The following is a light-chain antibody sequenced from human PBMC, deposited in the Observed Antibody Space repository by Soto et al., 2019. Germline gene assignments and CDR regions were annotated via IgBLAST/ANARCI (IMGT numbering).Light chain of an antibody. V-gene: IGKV3-20*01. J-gene: IGKJ2*01. Sequence: DIVLTQSPGTLSLSPGERATLSCRASQAFSNSFLAWYQQRPGQTPRLLIYYASRRATGIPDRFSGSGSGTDFTLTIDRVEPEDVAVYYCQQYGSSPPSTFGQGTVLEI. CDR1: QAFSNSF. CDR3: QQYGSSPPST. CDR2: YAS.